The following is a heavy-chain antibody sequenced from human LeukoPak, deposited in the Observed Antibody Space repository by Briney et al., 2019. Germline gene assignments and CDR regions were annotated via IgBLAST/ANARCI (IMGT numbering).Heavy chain of an antibody. Sequence: GGSLRLSCAASGFTFSSYGMSWVRQVPGKGLEWVSAISGSGGSTYYADSVKGRFTISRDNSKNTLYLQMNSLRAEDTAVYYCAKVPMYSSGFILWFDPWGQGTLVTVSS. CDR3: AKVPMYSSGFILWFDP. CDR2: ISGSGGST. V-gene: IGHV3-23*01. J-gene: IGHJ5*02. D-gene: IGHD6-19*01. CDR1: GFTFSSYG.